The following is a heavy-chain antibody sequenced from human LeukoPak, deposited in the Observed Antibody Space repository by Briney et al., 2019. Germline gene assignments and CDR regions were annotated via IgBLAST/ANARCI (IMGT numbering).Heavy chain of an antibody. D-gene: IGHD6-13*01. CDR2: INPSGGST. J-gene: IGHJ6*02. CDR1: GYTFTSYY. Sequence: ASVKVSCRASGYTFTSYYMHWVRQAPGRGLEWMGIINPSGGSTSYAQKFQGRVTMTRDTSTSTVYMELRSLRSDDTAVYYCARGGGRAAAYYYYYGLDVWGQGTTVTVSS. CDR3: ARGGGRAAAYYYYYGLDV. V-gene: IGHV1-46*01.